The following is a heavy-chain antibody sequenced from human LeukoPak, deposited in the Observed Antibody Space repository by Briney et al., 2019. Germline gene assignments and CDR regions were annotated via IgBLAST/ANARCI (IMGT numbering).Heavy chain of an antibody. CDR1: GFTFSDYY. J-gene: IGHJ5*02. CDR3: ARFRYDSDNWFDP. D-gene: IGHD3-22*01. CDR2: ISSSGSTI. Sequence: GGSLRLSCAASGFTFSDYYMSWNRQAPGKGLEWVSYISSSGSTIYYADSVKGRFTISRDNAKNSLYLQMNSLRAEDTAVYYCARFRYDSDNWFDPWGQGTLVTVSS. V-gene: IGHV3-11*01.